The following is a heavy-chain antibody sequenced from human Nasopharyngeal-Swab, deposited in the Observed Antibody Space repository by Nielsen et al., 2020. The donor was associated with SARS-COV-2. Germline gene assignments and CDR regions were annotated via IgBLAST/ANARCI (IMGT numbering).Heavy chain of an antibody. CDR3: AIGAAVGTLFHGMDV. D-gene: IGHD1-26*01. J-gene: IGHJ6*02. CDR1: RYRFTDYW. CDR2: IFPGDSDT. Sequence: GGSLRLSCATSRYRFTDYWIAWVRQAPGKGLECMGTIFPGDSDTRYSPSFEGRVTISVDQSITIAYLHWTSLKASDTAKYYCAIGAAVGTLFHGMDVWGQGTMVTVSS. V-gene: IGHV5-51*01.